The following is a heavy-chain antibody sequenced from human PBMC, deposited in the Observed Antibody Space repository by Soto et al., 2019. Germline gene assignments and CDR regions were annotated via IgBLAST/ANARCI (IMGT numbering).Heavy chain of an antibody. CDR2: INSDDTSS. Sequence: GGSLRLSCAASGLSVSNYWMHWVRQTPGKGLVWVSRINSDDTSSSYAASVKGRVIISRDNSKNTLYLQMNSLRAEDTAVYYCAGDSMSVFAIWGQGTMVTVS. V-gene: IGHV3-74*01. J-gene: IGHJ3*02. CDR1: GLSVSNYW. D-gene: IGHD2-8*01. CDR3: AGDSMSVFAI.